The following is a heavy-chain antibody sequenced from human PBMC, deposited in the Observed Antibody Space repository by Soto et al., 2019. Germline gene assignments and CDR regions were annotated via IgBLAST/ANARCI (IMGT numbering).Heavy chain of an antibody. Sequence: QVQLVQSGAEVKKPGSSVKVSCKASGGTFSSYAISWVRQAPGQGLEWMGGIIPIFGTANYAQKFQGRVTITADESTSTVYMELSSLRSEDTAVYYCARAHQTTVTTDLFDYWGQGTLVTVSS. J-gene: IGHJ4*02. V-gene: IGHV1-69*12. D-gene: IGHD4-17*01. CDR3: ARAHQTTVTTDLFDY. CDR1: GGTFSSYA. CDR2: IIPIFGTA.